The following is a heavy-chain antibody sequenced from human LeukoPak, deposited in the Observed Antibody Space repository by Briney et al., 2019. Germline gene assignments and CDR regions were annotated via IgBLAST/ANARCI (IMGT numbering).Heavy chain of an antibody. CDR3: ARDQGCSSTNCYSLFFHY. CDR2: IWYDGSNK. CDR1: GFTFSTYG. J-gene: IGHJ4*02. Sequence: GGSLRLSCAASGFTFSTYGMHLVRQAPGKGLEWVALIWYDGSNKYYADSVKGRFTISRDNSKNTLYLQMNSLRAEDTAVYYCARDQGCSSTNCYSLFFHYWGQGTLVTVSS. V-gene: IGHV3-33*01. D-gene: IGHD2-2*01.